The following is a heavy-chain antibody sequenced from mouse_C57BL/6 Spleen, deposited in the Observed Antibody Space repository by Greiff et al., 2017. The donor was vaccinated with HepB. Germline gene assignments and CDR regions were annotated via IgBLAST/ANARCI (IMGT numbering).Heavy chain of an antibody. V-gene: IGHV1-22*01. CDR3: AIDYGSSYGYFDV. CDR2: INPNNGGT. Sequence: EVQLQQSGPELVKPGASVKMSCKASGYTFTDYNMHWVKQSHGKSLEWIGYINPNNGGTSYNQKFKGKATLTVNKSSSTAYMELRSLTSEDSAVYYWAIDYGSSYGYFDVWGTRTTVTVSS. J-gene: IGHJ1*03. D-gene: IGHD1-1*01. CDR1: GYTFTDYN.